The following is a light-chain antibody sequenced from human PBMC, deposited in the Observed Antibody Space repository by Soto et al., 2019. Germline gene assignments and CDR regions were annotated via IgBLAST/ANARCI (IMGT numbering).Light chain of an antibody. Sequence: QSVLAQPPSVSGAPGQRVTISCTGSSSNIGAGYDVHWYQQLPGTAPKLLIYGNSNRPSGVPDRFSGSKSGTSASLAITGFQVEVEADYYCQSYDSSLSGFYVFGTGTKVTVL. CDR2: GNS. CDR1: SSNIGAGYD. V-gene: IGLV1-40*01. CDR3: QSYDSSLSGFYV. J-gene: IGLJ1*01.